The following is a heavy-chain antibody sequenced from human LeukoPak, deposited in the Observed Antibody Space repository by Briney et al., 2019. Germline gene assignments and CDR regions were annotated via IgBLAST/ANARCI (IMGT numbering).Heavy chain of an antibody. J-gene: IGHJ4*02. CDR2: INSDGRRT. D-gene: IGHD1-26*01. CDR1: GFTFNTYW. V-gene: IGHV3-74*01. Sequence: GGSLSLSCAASGFTFNTYWMHCVRHAPGEGLVWVSRINSDGRRTSYADSVKGRFTISRDNAKKTLYLQMNSLRVGETAVYYCARDQGGATRIDYWGQGTLVTVSS. CDR3: ARDQGGATRIDY.